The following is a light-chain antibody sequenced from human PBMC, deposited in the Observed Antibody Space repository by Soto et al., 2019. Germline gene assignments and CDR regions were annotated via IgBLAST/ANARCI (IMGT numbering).Light chain of an antibody. J-gene: IGKJ1*01. CDR1: QGISSY. V-gene: IGKV1-9*01. CDR3: QQLNSYPWT. Sequence: DIQLTQSPSFLSASVGDRVTITCRASQGISSYLAWYQQKPGKAPKLLIYAASTLQSGVPSRFSGSGSGKELTLTISSLQPEDVATYYCQQLNSYPWTFGQGTKVEIK. CDR2: AAS.